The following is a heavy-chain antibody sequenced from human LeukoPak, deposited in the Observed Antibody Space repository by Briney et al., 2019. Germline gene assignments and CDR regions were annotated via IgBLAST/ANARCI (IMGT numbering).Heavy chain of an antibody. J-gene: IGHJ5*02. D-gene: IGHD2-21*02. CDR3: ARDDCGGTCYPGGS. Sequence: ASVKVSCKASGYIFTKYVVHWVRQAPGQRPEWMGWIKAGNGDTKYSQNFQGRLTITRDTSASTVYMELSSLPSEDTALYYCARDDCGGTCYPGGSWGQGTLVTVSS. CDR2: IKAGNGDT. V-gene: IGHV1-3*01. CDR1: GYIFTKYV.